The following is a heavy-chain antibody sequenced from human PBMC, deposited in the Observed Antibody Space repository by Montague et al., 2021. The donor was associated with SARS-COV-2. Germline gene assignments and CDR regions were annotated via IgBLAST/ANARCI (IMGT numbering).Heavy chain of an antibody. Sequence: SETLSLTCSVSGGSISSYYWSWIRQSPGKGLEWIGYIFRSGITDYNPSLKSRVTISVDMSKNQFSLQLNSVTAADSAVYYRARTEYNWNDWFDPWGQGTLVTVSS. CDR1: GGSISSYY. J-gene: IGHJ5*02. CDR2: IFRSGIT. D-gene: IGHD1-20*01. CDR3: ARTEYNWNDWFDP. V-gene: IGHV4-59*13.